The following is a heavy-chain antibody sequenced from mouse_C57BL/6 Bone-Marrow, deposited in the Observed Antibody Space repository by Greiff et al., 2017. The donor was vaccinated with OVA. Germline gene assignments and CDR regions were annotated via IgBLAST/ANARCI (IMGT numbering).Heavy chain of an antibody. D-gene: IGHD1-1*01. Sequence: VQLQQSGAELVRPGTSVKLSCKASGYTFTSYWMHWVKQRPGQGLEWIGMIHPNSGSTNYNEKFKSKATLTVDKSSSTAYMQLRSLTSEDAAVYYCAGGSSPRYFDVWGTGTTGTVSS. J-gene: IGHJ1*03. CDR3: AGGSSPRYFDV. V-gene: IGHV1-64*01. CDR2: IHPNSGST. CDR1: GYTFTSYW.